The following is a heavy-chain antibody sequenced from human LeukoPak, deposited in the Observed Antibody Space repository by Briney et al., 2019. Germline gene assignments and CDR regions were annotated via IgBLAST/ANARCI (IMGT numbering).Heavy chain of an antibody. CDR3: ARLDYSSSWNWFDP. CDR2: ISWNSASV. J-gene: IGHJ5*02. V-gene: IGHV3-9*01. D-gene: IGHD6-13*01. CDR1: GFNIDGYA. Sequence: GGSLRLSCTASGFNIDGYAMHWVRQAPGKGLEWVSQISWNSASVGRADSLKGRCTISRDNAKNSLYLQMDSLRPEDTAFYYCARLDYSSSWNWFDPWGQGTLVTVSS.